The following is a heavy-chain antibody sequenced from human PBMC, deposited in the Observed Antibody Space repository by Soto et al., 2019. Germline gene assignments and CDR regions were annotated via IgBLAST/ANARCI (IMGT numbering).Heavy chain of an antibody. CDR2: IYWDDDK. D-gene: IGHD3-3*01. CDR3: AHRVLRTVFGLVTTTAIYFDF. Sequence: QITLNESGPTVVRPTETLTLTCRFSGFSLTTSGVGVGWIRQSPGKAPEWLALIYWDDDKRYSASLKSTLTRTKDTSKNQVVLTVSDLYPTDTATYYCAHRVLRTVFGLVTTTAIYFDFWGQGTPVAVSS. J-gene: IGHJ4*02. V-gene: IGHV2-5*02. CDR1: GFSLTTSGVG.